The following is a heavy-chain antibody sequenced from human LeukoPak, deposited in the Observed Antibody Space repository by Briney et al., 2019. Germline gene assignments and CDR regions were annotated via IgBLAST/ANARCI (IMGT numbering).Heavy chain of an antibody. CDR1: GGSISSYY. CDR3: ARIADSGWYSFDY. J-gene: IGHJ4*02. CDR2: IYYSGST. Sequence: SETLSLTCTVSGGSISSYYWSWIRQPPGKGLEWIGYIYYSGSTNYNPSLKSRVTISVDTSKNQFSLKLSSVTAADTAVYYCARIADSGWYSFDYWGQGTLVTVSS. V-gene: IGHV4-59*01. D-gene: IGHD6-19*01.